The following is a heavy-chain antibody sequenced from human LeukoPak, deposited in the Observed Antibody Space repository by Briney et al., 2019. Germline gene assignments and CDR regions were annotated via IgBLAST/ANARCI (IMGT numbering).Heavy chain of an antibody. CDR2: ISGSGGST. D-gene: IGHD2-8*01. Sequence: PGGSLRLSCAASGFTFSSYAMSWVRQAPGKGLEWVSAISGSGGSTYYADSVKGRFTISRDNSKNTLYLQMNSLRAEDTAVYYCAKDGGGRVLMVYTRPFDPWGQGTLVTVSS. V-gene: IGHV3-23*01. CDR1: GFTFSSYA. J-gene: IGHJ5*02. CDR3: AKDGGGRVLMVYTRPFDP.